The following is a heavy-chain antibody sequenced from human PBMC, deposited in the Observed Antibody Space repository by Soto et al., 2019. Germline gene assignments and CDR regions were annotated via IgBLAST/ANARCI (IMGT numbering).Heavy chain of an antibody. CDR2: MNPNSGNT. CDR3: AREKTSYGMDV. CDR1: AGTFGSYS. Sequence: ASVNGSCNTSAGTFGSYSISWVRQATGQGLEWMGWMNPNSGNTGYAQKFQGRVTMTRNTSISTAYMELSSLRSEDTAVYYCAREKTSYGMDVWGQGTTVTVSS. V-gene: IGHV1-8*02. J-gene: IGHJ6*02.